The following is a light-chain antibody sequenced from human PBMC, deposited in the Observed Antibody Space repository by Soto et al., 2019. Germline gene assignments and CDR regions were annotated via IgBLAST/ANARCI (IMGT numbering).Light chain of an antibody. J-gene: IGLJ1*01. Sequence: QSVLTQPASVSWSPGQSITISCTGTSSDVGGYDFVSWYQHHPGKAPKLIIYEVRTRPSGVSDRFSGSKSGNTASLTISGLQAEDEADYYCSSYTSDWGVFGTGTKLTVL. CDR2: EVR. CDR1: SSDVGGYDF. V-gene: IGLV2-14*01. CDR3: SSYTSDWGV.